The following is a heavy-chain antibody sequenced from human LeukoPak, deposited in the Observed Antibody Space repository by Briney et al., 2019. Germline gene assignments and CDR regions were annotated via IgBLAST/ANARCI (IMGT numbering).Heavy chain of an antibody. CDR3: ARGGTTVTTKVIWFDP. V-gene: IGHV1-69*04. CDR1: GGTFSSYA. J-gene: IGHJ5*02. D-gene: IGHD4-17*01. Sequence: EASVKVSCKASGGTFSSYAISWVRQAPGQGLEWMGRIIPILGIANHAQKFQGRVTITADKSTSTAYMELSSLRSEDTAVYYCARGGTTVTTKVIWFDPWGQGTLVTVSS. CDR2: IIPILGIA.